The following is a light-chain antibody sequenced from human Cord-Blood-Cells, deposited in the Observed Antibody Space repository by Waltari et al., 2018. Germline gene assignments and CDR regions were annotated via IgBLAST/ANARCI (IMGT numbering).Light chain of an antibody. V-gene: IGKV3-20*01. J-gene: IGKJ4*02. CDR1: QSVSSSD. CDR3: RQYGSSPRT. Sequence: EIALTQSPGTLSLSPGERATLSCRASQSVSSSDLAWYQQKPGQAPRLRICGASSRATGIPDWFSGSGCGTDFTLTISRLEPEDFAVYDCRQYGSSPRTFGRGTKVEIE. CDR2: GAS.